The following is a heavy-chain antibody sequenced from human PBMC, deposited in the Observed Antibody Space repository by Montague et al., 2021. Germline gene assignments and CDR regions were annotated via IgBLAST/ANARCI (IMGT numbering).Heavy chain of an antibody. Sequence: SLRLSCAASGFTISSWAMSWVRQAPGKGLECVSLINASGGKTHYADSVTGRFTISRDRSKNTLYLQMDSLRVEDTAVYYCANFRQSMEMDVWGQGTRVTVSS. D-gene: IGHD3-3*01. CDR3: ANFRQSMEMDV. V-gene: IGHV3-23*01. J-gene: IGHJ6*02. CDR2: INASGGKT. CDR1: GFTISSWA.